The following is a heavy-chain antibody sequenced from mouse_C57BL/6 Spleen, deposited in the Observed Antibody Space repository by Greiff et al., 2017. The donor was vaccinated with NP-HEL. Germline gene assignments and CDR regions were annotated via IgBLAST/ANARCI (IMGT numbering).Heavy chain of an antibody. Sequence: EVKLMDSEGGLVQPGSSMKLSCTASGFTFTDYYMAWVRQVPEQGLEWVANINYDGSCTYYLDSLKSRFIISRDNAKNILYMQMSSLKSEDTATYYCARGGYGTSHYYAMDDWGQGTSVTVAS. J-gene: IGHJ4*01. CDR2: INYDGSCT. D-gene: IGHD2-1*01. CDR1: GFTFTDYY. V-gene: IGHV5-16*01. CDR3: ARGGYGTSHYYAMDD.